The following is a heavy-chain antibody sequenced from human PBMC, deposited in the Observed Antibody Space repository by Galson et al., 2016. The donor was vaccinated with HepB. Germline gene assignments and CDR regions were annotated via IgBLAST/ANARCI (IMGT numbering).Heavy chain of an antibody. CDR3: AKIGSEYGMDV. CDR2: IWYDGSNE. CDR1: GFIFSSYG. V-gene: IGHV3-33*06. D-gene: IGHD3-10*01. Sequence: SLRLSCAASGFIFSSYGMHWVRQAPGKGLDWVAVIWYDGSNEYYADSVKGRFTISRDNSKNTLYLQMNSLRAEDTAVYYCAKIGSEYGMDVWGKGTPVTVSS. J-gene: IGHJ6*04.